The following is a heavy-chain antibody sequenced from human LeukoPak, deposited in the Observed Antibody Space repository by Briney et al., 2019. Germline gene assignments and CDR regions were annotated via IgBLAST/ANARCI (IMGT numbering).Heavy chain of an antibody. CDR2: IYTSGST. CDR1: GGSISSYY. J-gene: IGHJ4*02. Sequence: SETLSLTCTVSGGSISSYYWSWIRQPAGKGLECIWRIYTSGSTNYNPSLTSRVTMSVDTSKNQFSLKLSSVTAADTAVYYCAREAPRGVRYFAWLFSFDYWGQGTLVTVSS. CDR3: AREAPRGVRYFAWLFSFDY. V-gene: IGHV4-4*07. D-gene: IGHD3-9*01.